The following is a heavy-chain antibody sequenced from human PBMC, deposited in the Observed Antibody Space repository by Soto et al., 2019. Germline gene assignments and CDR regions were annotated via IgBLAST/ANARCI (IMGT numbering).Heavy chain of an antibody. J-gene: IGHJ4*02. CDR1: GFTVSSNY. Sequence: GGSLRLSCAASGFTVSSNYMIWVRQAPGKGLEWVSVIYSGGSTYYADSVKGRFTISRDNSKNTLYLQMNSLRAEDTAVYYCASSSGWRYYFDYWGQGTLVTVSS. CDR3: ASSSGWRYYFDY. CDR2: IYSGGST. V-gene: IGHV3-53*01. D-gene: IGHD6-19*01.